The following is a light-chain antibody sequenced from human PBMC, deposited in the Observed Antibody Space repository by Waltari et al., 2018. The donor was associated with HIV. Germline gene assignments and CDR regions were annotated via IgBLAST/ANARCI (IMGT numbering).Light chain of an antibody. Sequence: QSVLTQPPSVSGAPGQRVTIPCTGSSSDIGADYDVTWYQHLPGTAPKLLIYGKTIRPSGVPDRFSGSKSGTSASLAITGLQDEDEADYYCQSCDRSLRGVFGTGTKVTV. CDR1: SSDIGADYD. CDR2: GKT. V-gene: IGLV1-40*01. J-gene: IGLJ1*01. CDR3: QSCDRSLRGV.